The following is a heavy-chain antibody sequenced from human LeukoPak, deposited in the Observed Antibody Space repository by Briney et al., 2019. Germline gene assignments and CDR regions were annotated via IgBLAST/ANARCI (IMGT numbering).Heavy chain of an antibody. J-gene: IGHJ2*01. D-gene: IGHD1-14*01. CDR2: INPNSGGT. CDR3: ARDIDHRYFDL. Sequence: ASVTVSFTASGYTFTVYYMHWVRQAPGQGLEWMGWINPNSGGTNYAQKFQGRVTMTRDTSISTAYMELSRLRSNDTAVYYCARDIDHRYFDLWGRGTLVTVSS. CDR1: GYTFTVYY. V-gene: IGHV1-2*02.